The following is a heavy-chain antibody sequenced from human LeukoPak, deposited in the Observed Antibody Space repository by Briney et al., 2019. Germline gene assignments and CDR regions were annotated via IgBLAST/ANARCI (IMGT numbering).Heavy chain of an antibody. Sequence: SETLSLTCTVSGYSISSGYYWGWIRQPPGKGLEWIGSIYHSGSTYYNPSLKSRVTISVDTSKNQFSLKLSSVTAADTAVYYCARVGLGIAAAGRRGYFDYWGQGTLVTVSS. CDR2: IYHSGST. CDR1: GYSISSGYY. J-gene: IGHJ4*02. D-gene: IGHD6-13*01. V-gene: IGHV4-38-2*02. CDR3: ARVGLGIAAAGRRGYFDY.